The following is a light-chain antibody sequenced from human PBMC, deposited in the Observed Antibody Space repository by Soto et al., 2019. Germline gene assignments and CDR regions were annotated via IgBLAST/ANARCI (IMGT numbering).Light chain of an antibody. CDR3: SSYTDRKNLV. Sequence: QSVLTQSPSASGSPEQSVTISCTGTSSDIGGYNSVSWYQQHPGKAPKVMIYDVTKRPSGVPDRFSGSKSGNTASLTVSALQAEDEADYYCSSYTDRKNLVFGTGTRSPS. CDR2: DVT. V-gene: IGLV2-8*01. J-gene: IGLJ1*01. CDR1: SSDIGGYNS.